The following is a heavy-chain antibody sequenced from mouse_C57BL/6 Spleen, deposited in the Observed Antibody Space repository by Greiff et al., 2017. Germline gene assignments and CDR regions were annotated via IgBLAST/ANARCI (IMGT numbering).Heavy chain of an antibody. J-gene: IGHJ4*01. D-gene: IGHD3-2*02. Sequence: QVQLKQPGAELVKPGASVKVSCKASGYTFTSYWMHWVKQRPGQGLEWIGRIHPSDSDTNYNQKFKGKATLTVDKSSSTAYMQLSSLTSEDSAVYYCAIEWWGSSGSYAMDYWGQGTSVTVSS. CDR3: AIEWWGSSGSYAMDY. V-gene: IGHV1-74*01. CDR2: IHPSDSDT. CDR1: GYTFTSYW.